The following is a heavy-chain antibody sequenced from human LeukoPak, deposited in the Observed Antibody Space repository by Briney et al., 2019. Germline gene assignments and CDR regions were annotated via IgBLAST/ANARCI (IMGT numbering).Heavy chain of an antibody. CDR3: ASYYATRWFDP. CDR1: GGSISSGSYY. V-gene: IGHV4-61*02. D-gene: IGHD3-10*01. Sequence: PSETLSLTCTVSGGSISSGSYYWSWIRQPAGKGLEWIGRIYTSGSTNYNPSLKSRVTISVDTSKNQFSLKLSSVTAADTAVYYCASYYATRWFDPWGQGTLVTVSS. CDR2: IYTSGST. J-gene: IGHJ5*02.